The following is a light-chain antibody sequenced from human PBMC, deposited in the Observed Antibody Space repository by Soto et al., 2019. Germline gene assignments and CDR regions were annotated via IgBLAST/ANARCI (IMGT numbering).Light chain of an antibody. J-gene: IGKJ1*01. V-gene: IGKV3-15*01. CDR1: QSVSSN. Sequence: EIVMTQSPATLSVSPGERATLSCRASQSVSSNSSWYQQKPGQAPRLLIYGASTRATGIPARFSGSGSGTEFTLTISSLQSEDFAVYYCHQYNDWLTRTFGQGTKVEIK. CDR2: GAS. CDR3: HQYNDWLTRT.